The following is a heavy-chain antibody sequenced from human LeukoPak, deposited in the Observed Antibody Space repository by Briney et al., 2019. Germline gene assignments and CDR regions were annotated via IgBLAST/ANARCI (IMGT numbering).Heavy chain of an antibody. CDR3: ARLVLHWFDP. V-gene: IGHV4-59*08. Sequence: PSETLSLTCTVSGGSISSYYWSWIRQPPGKGLEWIGYIYYSGSTNYNPSLKSRVTISVDTSKNQFSLKLSSVTAADTAVYYCARLVLHWFDPWGQGTLVTVSS. J-gene: IGHJ5*02. CDR1: GGSISSYY. D-gene: IGHD2/OR15-2a*01. CDR2: IYYSGST.